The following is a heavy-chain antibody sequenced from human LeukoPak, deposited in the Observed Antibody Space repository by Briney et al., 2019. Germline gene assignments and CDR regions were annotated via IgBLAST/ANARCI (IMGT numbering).Heavy chain of an antibody. V-gene: IGHV3-30*04. D-gene: IGHD6-6*01. Sequence: GRSLRLSCAAPGFTFRSSAMHWVRQAPGKGLEWVALLPYDGTEKYYVESVKGRFTISRDNSNNTLYLQMNSLRVEDTAVYFCARQGSSLRYFHTYLDVWGKGTTVTVSS. CDR3: ARQGSSLRYFHTYLDV. CDR1: GFTFRSSA. J-gene: IGHJ6*03. CDR2: LPYDGTEK.